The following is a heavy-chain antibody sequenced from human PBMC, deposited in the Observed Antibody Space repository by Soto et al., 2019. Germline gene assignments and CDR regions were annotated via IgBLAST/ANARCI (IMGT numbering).Heavy chain of an antibody. CDR1: GVTFSSFA. CDR3: AGESDIASYMDV. CDR2: ISSNGGST. J-gene: IGHJ6*03. D-gene: IGHD2-15*01. Sequence: GWALGLRCAASGVTFSSFAMYGACAATEKGLEYVSAISSNGGSTYYANSVKGRFTISRDNSKNTLYLQMGSLRAEEIAVYYCAGESDIASYMDVWRKRTTVTVSS. V-gene: IGHV3-64*01.